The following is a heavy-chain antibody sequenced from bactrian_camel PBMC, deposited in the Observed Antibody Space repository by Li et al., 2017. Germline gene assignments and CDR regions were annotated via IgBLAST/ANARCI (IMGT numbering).Heavy chain of an antibody. D-gene: IGHD6*01. J-gene: IGHJ4*01. V-gene: IGHV3S40*01. CDR2: INSGGVST. Sequence: VQLVESGGGLVQPGGSLRLCCAASGFTFSSYDMTWVRQAPGKGLEWVSFINSGGVSTYYGDSVKGRFTISRDQNIVYLQINSLAPEDTAMYYCAARHSRSGWYSRVPSAHEYNYWGQGTQVTVS. CDR3: AARHSRSGWYSRVPSAHEYNY. CDR1: GFTFSSYD.